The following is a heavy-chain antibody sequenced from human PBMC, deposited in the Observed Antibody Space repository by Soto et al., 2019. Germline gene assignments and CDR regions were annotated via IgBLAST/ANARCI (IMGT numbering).Heavy chain of an antibody. Sequence: PGGSLRLSCAASGFTFSSYAMSWVRQAPGKGLEWVSAISGSGGSTYYADSVKGRFTISRDNSKNTLYLQMNSLRAEDTAVYYSAKVRGRGLGYCSGGSCAAADIWGQGTMVTVSS. CDR1: GFTFSSYA. D-gene: IGHD2-15*01. CDR2: ISGSGGST. J-gene: IGHJ3*02. V-gene: IGHV3-23*01. CDR3: AKVRGRGLGYCSGGSCAAADI.